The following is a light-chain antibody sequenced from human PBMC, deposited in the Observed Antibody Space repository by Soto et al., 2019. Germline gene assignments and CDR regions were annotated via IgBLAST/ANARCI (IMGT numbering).Light chain of an antibody. CDR2: GAS. Sequence: EIVLTQSPGTLSLSPGERATLSCRASQSVSSTYLAWYQQKPGQAPTLLIYGASSRATGIPEKFSGSGYGTDFTLNIRRMEAEYFAVYYSQQYGSSSQWTFGQRTEVDIK. CDR1: QSVSSTY. CDR3: QQYGSSSQWT. J-gene: IGKJ1*01. V-gene: IGKV3-20*01.